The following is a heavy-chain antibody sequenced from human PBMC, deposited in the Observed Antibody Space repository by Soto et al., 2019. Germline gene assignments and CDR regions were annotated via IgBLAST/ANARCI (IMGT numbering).Heavy chain of an antibody. D-gene: IGHD3-10*01. CDR3: ARRWSGTDY. V-gene: IGHV4-59*01. CDR2: IHNSGST. Sequence: LSLTCTVSGGSITSYYWSWIRQPPGKGLEWIGYIHNSGSTSYNPSLQSRVTISADVSKNQYSLELRSVTAADTAVYYCARRWSGTDYWGHGTLVTVSS. J-gene: IGHJ4*01. CDR1: GGSITSYY.